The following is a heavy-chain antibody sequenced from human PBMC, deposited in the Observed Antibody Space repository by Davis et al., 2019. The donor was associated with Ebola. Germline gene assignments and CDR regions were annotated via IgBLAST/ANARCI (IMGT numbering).Heavy chain of an antibody. Sequence: PSETLSLTCTVSGGSISSYYWSWIRQPPGKGLEWIGYIYYSGSTNYNPSLKSRVTISVDTSKNQFSLKLSSVTAADTAVYYCARGGVVPDYWGQGTLVTVSS. V-gene: IGHV4-59*01. CDR2: IYYSGST. J-gene: IGHJ4*02. CDR3: ARGGVVPDY. D-gene: IGHD2-2*01. CDR1: GGSISSYY.